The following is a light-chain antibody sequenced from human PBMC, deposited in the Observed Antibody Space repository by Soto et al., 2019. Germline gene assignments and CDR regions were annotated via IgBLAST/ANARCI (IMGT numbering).Light chain of an antibody. CDR3: QQYNNLVT. CDR2: DAS. Sequence: DIQMTQSPSTLSASVGDRVTITCRASQSIRSRLAWYQQKPGKAPKVLIYDASSLESGVPSRFSGSGSGTEFTLTISSLQPDDFATYYCQQYNNLVTFGGGTKVEIK. J-gene: IGKJ4*01. V-gene: IGKV1-5*01. CDR1: QSIRSR.